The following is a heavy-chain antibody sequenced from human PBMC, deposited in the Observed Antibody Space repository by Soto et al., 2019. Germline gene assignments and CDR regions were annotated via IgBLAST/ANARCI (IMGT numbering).Heavy chain of an antibody. CDR2: ISYDGSNK. V-gene: IGHV3-30*18. CDR3: AKNSIMITLDDAFDI. Sequence: QVQLVESGGGVVQPGRSLRLSCAASGFTFSSYGMHWVRQAPGKGLEWVAVISYDGSNKYYADSVKGRFTISRDNYKNTLYLQMNSLRAEDTAVYYCAKNSIMITLDDAFDIWGQGTMVTVSS. CDR1: GFTFSSYG. D-gene: IGHD3-16*01. J-gene: IGHJ3*02.